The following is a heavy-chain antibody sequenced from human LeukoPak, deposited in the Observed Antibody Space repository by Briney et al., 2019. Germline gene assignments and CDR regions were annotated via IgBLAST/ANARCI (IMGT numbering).Heavy chain of an antibody. Sequence: GASVKVSCKASGYTFTSYYMHWVRQAPGQGLEWMGIINPSGGSTSYAQKFQGRVTMTRGTSTSTVYMELSSLRSEDTAVYYCASRVYVDTAMVTHHYYYYYGMDVWGQGTTVTVSS. CDR1: GYTFTSYY. CDR3: ASRVYVDTAMVTHHYYYYYGMDV. D-gene: IGHD5-18*01. CDR2: INPSGGST. V-gene: IGHV1-46*01. J-gene: IGHJ6*02.